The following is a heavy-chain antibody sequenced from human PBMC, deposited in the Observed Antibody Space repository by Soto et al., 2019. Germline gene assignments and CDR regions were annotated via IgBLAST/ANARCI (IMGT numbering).Heavy chain of an antibody. CDR2: ISYDGSNK. D-gene: IGHD3-10*01. J-gene: IGHJ6*02. Sequence: GGSLRLSCAASGFTFSSYGMHWVRQAPGKGLEWVAVISYDGSNKYYADSVKGRFTISRDNSKNTLYLQMNSLRAEDTAVYYCAKEIGDYYYGSGSYYYRYGMDVWGQGTTVTVSS. CDR3: AKEIGDYYYGSGSYYYRYGMDV. CDR1: GFTFSSYG. V-gene: IGHV3-30*18.